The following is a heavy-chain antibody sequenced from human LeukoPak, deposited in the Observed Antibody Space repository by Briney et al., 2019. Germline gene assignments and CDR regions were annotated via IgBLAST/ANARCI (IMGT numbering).Heavy chain of an antibody. CDR1: GVSISGDY. Sequence: SETLSLTCTVSGVSISGDYWSWIRQPPGKGLEWVAYIYYSGGTNYNPSLKSRVTISVDTSKNQFSLRLTSVTAADTAVYYCARLQGDSTAVFDYWGRGTLVSVSS. J-gene: IGHJ4*02. D-gene: IGHD2-21*01. CDR2: IYYSGGT. CDR3: ARLQGDSTAVFDY. V-gene: IGHV4-59*01.